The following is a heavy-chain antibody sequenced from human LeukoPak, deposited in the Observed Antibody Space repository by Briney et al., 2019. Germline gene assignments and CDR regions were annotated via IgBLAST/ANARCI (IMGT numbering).Heavy chain of an antibody. Sequence: SETLSLTCTVSGGSLTSYYWSWIRQPPGKGLEWNGYIYYSGSTNYNPSLKSRLSISVDTSKNQFSLRLSSVTAADTAVYYCARVSAYGDYAGTLDYWGQGTLVTVSS. J-gene: IGHJ4*02. CDR3: ARVSAYGDYAGTLDY. CDR2: IYYSGST. V-gene: IGHV4-59*01. CDR1: GGSLTSYY. D-gene: IGHD4-17*01.